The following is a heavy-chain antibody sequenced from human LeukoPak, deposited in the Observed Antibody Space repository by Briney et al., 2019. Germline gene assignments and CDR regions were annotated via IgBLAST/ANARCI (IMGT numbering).Heavy chain of an antibody. D-gene: IGHD2-2*01. V-gene: IGHV3-21*01. CDR1: GFTFSSYA. CDR3: ARGQGYCSSTSCRSY. J-gene: IGHJ4*02. Sequence: GGSLRLSCAASGFTFSSYAMSWVRQAPGKGLEWVSSISSSSSYIYYADSVKGRFTISRDNAKNSLYLQMNSLRAEDTAVYYCARGQGYCSSTSCRSYWGQGTLVTVSS. CDR2: ISSSSSYI.